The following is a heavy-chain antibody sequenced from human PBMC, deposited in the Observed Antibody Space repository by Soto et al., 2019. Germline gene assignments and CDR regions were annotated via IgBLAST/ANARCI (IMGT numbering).Heavy chain of an antibody. CDR2: IYYSGST. J-gene: IGHJ4*02. CDR3: AREGGGLRFLEWSKRDGYYFDY. Sequence: SETLSLTCTVSGGSISSSSYYWGWIRQPPGKGLEWIGSIYYSGSTYYNPSLKSRVTISVDTSKNQFSLKLSSVTAADTAVYYCAREGGGLRFLEWSKRDGYYFDYWGQGTLVTVSS. D-gene: IGHD3-3*01. V-gene: IGHV4-39*01. CDR1: GGSISSSSYY.